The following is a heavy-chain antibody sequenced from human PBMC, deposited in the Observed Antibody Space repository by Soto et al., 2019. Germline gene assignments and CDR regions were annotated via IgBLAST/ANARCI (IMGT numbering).Heavy chain of an antibody. D-gene: IGHD6-13*01. CDR1: GYPLTAKY. CDR2: INPSRGGT. CDR3: AKGGSSWTEWFDP. J-gene: IGHJ5*02. Sequence: QVQLVQSGAEVKKPGASVKVSCKASGYPLTAKYLHWVRQAPGQGLEWMGWINPSRGGTKEAQKFWGRVTMTRDTSIRAAYMELSRLTSDDTAVYYCAKGGSSWTEWFDPWGQGTLVTVSS. V-gene: IGHV1-2*02.